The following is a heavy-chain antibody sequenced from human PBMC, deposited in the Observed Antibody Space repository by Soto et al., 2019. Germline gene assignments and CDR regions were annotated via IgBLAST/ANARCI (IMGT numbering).Heavy chain of an antibody. CDR1: GYSISSSNW. V-gene: IGHV4-28*01. CDR3: ARREIQGPIDY. J-gene: IGHJ4*02. D-gene: IGHD1-26*01. CDR2: IYYSGTT. Sequence: QVQLQESGPGLVKPSDTLSLTCAVSGYSISSSNWWGWIRQPPGKGLEWIGYIYYSGTTYYNPSLKGRGTLSVDTSKNQVSLKLTSVTAVDTAVYYCARREIQGPIDYWGQGTLVTVSS.